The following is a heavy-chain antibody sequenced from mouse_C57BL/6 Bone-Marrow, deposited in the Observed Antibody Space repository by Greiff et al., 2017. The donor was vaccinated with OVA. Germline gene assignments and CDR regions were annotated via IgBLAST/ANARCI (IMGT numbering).Heavy chain of an antibody. CDR3: ARRNYGRYYFDY. J-gene: IGHJ2*01. V-gene: IGHV1-81*01. CDR1: GYTFTSYG. Sequence: QVQLKESGAELARPGASVKLSCKASGYTFTSYGISWVKQRTGQGLEWIGEIYPRSGNTYYNEKFKGKATLTADKSSSTAYMELRSLTSEDSAVYFCARRNYGRYYFDYWGQGTTLTVSS. CDR2: IYPRSGNT. D-gene: IGHD1-1*01.